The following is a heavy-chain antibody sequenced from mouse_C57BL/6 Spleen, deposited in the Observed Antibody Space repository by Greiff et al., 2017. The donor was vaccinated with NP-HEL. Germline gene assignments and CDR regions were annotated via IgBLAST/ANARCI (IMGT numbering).Heavy chain of an antibody. J-gene: IGHJ2*01. Sequence: EVMLVESGRGLVKPGGSLKLSCAASGFTFSSYAMSWVRQTPEKRLEWVATISDGGSYTYYPDNVKGRFTISRDNAKNNLYLQLSHLKSEDTAMYYCARDRTYYAFDYWGQGTTLTVSS. CDR3: ARDRTYYAFDY. CDR2: ISDGGSYT. CDR1: GFTFSSYA. V-gene: IGHV5-4*01. D-gene: IGHD1-1*01.